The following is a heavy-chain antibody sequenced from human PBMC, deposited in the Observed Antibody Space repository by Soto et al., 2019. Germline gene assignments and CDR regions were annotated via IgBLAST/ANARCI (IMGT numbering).Heavy chain of an antibody. Sequence: EVQLVDSGGGLVQPGGSLRLSCAASGFSCSNYWIHWVRQAPGKGLVWVSRIKTDGSSTVYAASVTGRCPISRDNANNTLYLQMNSLTAGATAVYDCAYTEVNAYGLFPWGQGTLVTVSS. CDR3: AYTEVNAYGLFP. V-gene: IGHV3-74*01. J-gene: IGHJ5*02. D-gene: IGHD3-10*01. CDR2: IKTDGSST. CDR1: GFSCSNYW.